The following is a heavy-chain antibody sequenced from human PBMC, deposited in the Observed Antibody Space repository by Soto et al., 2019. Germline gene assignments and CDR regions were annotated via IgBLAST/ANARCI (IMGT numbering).Heavy chain of an antibody. Sequence: GGSLRLSCAASGFTFSSYGMHWVRQAPGKGLEWVAVIWYDGSNKYYADSVKGRFTISRDNSKNTLYLQMNSLRAEDTAVYYCARDISYYDSSGYYVLDWGQGTLVTVSS. CDR1: GFTFSSYG. CDR3: ARDISYYDSSGYYVLD. D-gene: IGHD3-22*01. J-gene: IGHJ4*02. CDR2: IWYDGSNK. V-gene: IGHV3-33*01.